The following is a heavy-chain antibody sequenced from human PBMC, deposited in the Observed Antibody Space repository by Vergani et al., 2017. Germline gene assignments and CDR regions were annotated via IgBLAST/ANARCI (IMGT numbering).Heavy chain of an antibody. V-gene: IGHV3-9*01. CDR3: TKDWGSRTAGLAY. CDR1: GFSFDDYG. D-gene: IGHD6-13*01. CDR2: ILRETGSI. Sequence: VLLVESGGDLVQPGRSLRLSCAASGFSFDDYGMHWVRQVPGKGLEWVSGILRETGSIGYADSVRGRFTISRDNAKNTLYLQMNSLRPEDTALYYCTKDWGSRTAGLAYWGQGTPVTVSS. J-gene: IGHJ4*02.